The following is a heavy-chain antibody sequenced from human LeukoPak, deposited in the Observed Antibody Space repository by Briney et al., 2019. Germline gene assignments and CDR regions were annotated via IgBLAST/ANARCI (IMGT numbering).Heavy chain of an antibody. D-gene: IGHD3-10*01. CDR3: ARACQQNRNYYGSGSYYNVVCS. Sequence: PGGSLRLSCAASGFTFSDYYMSWIRQAPGKGLEWVSYISSSGSTIYYADSVKGRFTISRDNAKNSLYLQMNSLRAEDTAVYYCARACQQNRNYYGSGSYYNVVCSWGQGTLVTVSS. CDR1: GFTFSDYY. V-gene: IGHV3-11*01. CDR2: ISSSGSTI. J-gene: IGHJ5*02.